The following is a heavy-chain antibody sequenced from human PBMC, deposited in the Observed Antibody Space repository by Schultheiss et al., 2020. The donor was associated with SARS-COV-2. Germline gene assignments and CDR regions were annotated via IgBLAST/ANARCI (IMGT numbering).Heavy chain of an antibody. CDR2: ISYDGSNK. V-gene: IGHV3-30*04. D-gene: IGHD4-11*01. J-gene: IGHJ4*02. Sequence: GESLKISCAASGFTFSSYAMHWVRQAPGKGLEWVAVISYDGSNKYYADSVKGRFTISRDNAKNSLYLQMNSLRVEDTAVYYCARVPTYSNYVGHHDYWGQGTLVTVSS. CDR1: GFTFSSYA. CDR3: ARVPTYSNYVGHHDY.